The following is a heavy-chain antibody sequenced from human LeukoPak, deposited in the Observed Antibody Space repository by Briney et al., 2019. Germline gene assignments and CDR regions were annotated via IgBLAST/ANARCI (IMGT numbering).Heavy chain of an antibody. CDR3: AREGRVSASDVGTAMVDYYYYGMDV. Sequence: ASVKVSCKASGYTFTSYGISWVRQAPGQGLEWMGWISAYNGNTNYAQKLQGRVTMTTDTSTSTAYMELRSLRSDDTAVYYCAREGRVSASDVGTAMVDYYYYGMDVWGQGTTVTVSS. J-gene: IGHJ6*02. V-gene: IGHV1-18*01. CDR2: ISAYNGNT. CDR1: GYTFTSYG. D-gene: IGHD5-18*01.